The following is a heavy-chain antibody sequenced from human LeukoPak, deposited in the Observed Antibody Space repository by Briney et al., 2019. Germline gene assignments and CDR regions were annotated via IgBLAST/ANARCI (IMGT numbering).Heavy chain of an antibody. V-gene: IGHV3-30*18. D-gene: IGHD3-10*01. CDR3: AKDLEGELFNY. CDR2: ISYDGSNK. Sequence: GRSPRLSCAASGFTFSSYGMHWVRQAPGKGLEWVAVISYDGSNKYYADSVKGRFTISRDNSKNTLYLQMNSLRAEDTAVYYCAKDLEGELFNYWGQGTLVTVSS. CDR1: GFTFSSYG. J-gene: IGHJ4*02.